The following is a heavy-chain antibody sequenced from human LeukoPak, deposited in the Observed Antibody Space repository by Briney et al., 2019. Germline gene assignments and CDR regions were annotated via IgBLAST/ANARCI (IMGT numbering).Heavy chain of an antibody. D-gene: IGHD4-17*01. CDR2: IHPDGSEV. Sequence: GGSLRLSCAASGFTFSSYWMGWVRQAPGKGLEWVANIHPDGSEVYYVDSVKGRFTVSRDNAKNSLYLQVSSLRAEDTAAYYCTKHGEYTFDYWGQGTLVTVS. J-gene: IGHJ4*02. CDR1: GFTFSSYW. V-gene: IGHV3-7*01. CDR3: TKHGEYTFDY.